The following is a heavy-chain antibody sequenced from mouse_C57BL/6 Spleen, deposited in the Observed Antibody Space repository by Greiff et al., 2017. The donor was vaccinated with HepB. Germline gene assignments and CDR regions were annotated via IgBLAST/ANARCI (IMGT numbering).Heavy chain of an antibody. J-gene: IGHJ4*01. D-gene: IGHD5-5*01. V-gene: IGHV3-6*01. CDR3: AYRDYYAMDY. CDR2: ISYDGSN. CDR1: GYSITSGYY. Sequence: EVQLVESGPGLVKPSQSLSLTCSVTGYSITSGYYWNWIRQFPGNKLEWMGYISYDGSNNYNPSLKNRISITRDTSKNQFFLKLNSVTTEDTATYYCAYRDYYAMDYWGQGTSVTVSS.